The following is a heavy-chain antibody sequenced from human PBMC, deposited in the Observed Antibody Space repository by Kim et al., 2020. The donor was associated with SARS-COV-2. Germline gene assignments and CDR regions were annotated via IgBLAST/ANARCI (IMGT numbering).Heavy chain of an antibody. CDR2: ISSSSSTI. CDR1: GFTFSSHI. V-gene: IGHV3-48*02. D-gene: IGHD1-26*01. Sequence: LSLTCAASGFTFSSHIMNWVRQAPGKGLEWVSYISSSSSTIYYADSVKGRFTISRDNAKNSLYLQMNSLRDEDTAVYYCARVLSGTYYVYDYWGQGTLVTVSS. CDR3: ARVLSGTYYVYDY. J-gene: IGHJ4*02.